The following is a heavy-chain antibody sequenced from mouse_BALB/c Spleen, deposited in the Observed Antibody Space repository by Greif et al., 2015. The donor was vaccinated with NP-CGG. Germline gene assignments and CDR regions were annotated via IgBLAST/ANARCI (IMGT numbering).Heavy chain of an antibody. CDR2: ISNLAYSI. CDR1: GFTFSDYG. CDR3: ARDYYGSGYWYFDV. V-gene: IGHV5-15*02. J-gene: IGHJ1*01. Sequence: DVMLVESGGGLVQPGGSRKLSCAASGFTFSDYGMAWVRQAPGKGPEWVAFISNLAYSIYYADTVTGRFTISRENAKNTLYLEMSSLRSEDTAMYYCARDYYGSGYWYFDVWGAGTTVTVSS. D-gene: IGHD1-1*01.